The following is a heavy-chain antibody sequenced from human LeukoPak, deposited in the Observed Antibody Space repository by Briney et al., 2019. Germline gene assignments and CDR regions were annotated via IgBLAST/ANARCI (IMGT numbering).Heavy chain of an antibody. Sequence: PGGPLRPSRAPSGFLFSAQNKNCVRHPPEKGLEGGSYISSSSSTIYYAHSETGQLTISKDNATNSLYLQMNSRRAHDSAVYYCARDNLSGSWYVHNWFDPWGQGTLVTVSS. D-gene: IGHD6-13*01. CDR2: ISSSSSTI. J-gene: IGHJ5*02. CDR3: ARDNLSGSWYVHNWFDP. CDR1: GFLFSAQN. V-gene: IGHV3-48*01.